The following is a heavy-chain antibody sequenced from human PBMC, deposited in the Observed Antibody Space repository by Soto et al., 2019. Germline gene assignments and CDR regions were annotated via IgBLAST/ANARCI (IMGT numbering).Heavy chain of an antibody. D-gene: IGHD3-22*01. J-gene: IGHJ4*02. V-gene: IGHV4-31*03. CDR2: IYYSGST. CDR1: GGSISSGDYY. Sequence: SETLSLTCTVSGGSISSGDYYWSWIRQPPGKGLEWIGYIYYSGSTYYNPSLKSRVTISVDTSKNQFSLKLSSVTAAGTAVYYCAGTYYYDSSGYTFDFWGQGTLVTVSS. CDR3: AGTYYYDSSGYTFDF.